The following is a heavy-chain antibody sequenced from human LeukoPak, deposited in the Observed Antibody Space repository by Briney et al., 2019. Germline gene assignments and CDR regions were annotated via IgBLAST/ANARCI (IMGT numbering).Heavy chain of an antibody. D-gene: IGHD6-13*01. J-gene: IGHJ4*02. CDR3: ARVGFTSSWSNFDY. Sequence: ASVKVSCKASGYXFAAYFMHWVRQAPGQGLEWMGRINPNGGDTNYAQKFQGRVTMTGDTSISTAYMELSSLRSDDTAMYYCARVGFTSSWSNFDYWGQGTLVTVSS. CDR1: GYXFAAYF. CDR2: INPNGGDT. V-gene: IGHV1-2*06.